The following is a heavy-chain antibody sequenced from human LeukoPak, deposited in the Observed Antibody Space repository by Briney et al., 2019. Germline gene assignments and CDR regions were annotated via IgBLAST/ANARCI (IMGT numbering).Heavy chain of an antibody. V-gene: IGHV3-23*01. J-gene: IGHJ3*02. D-gene: IGHD3-3*01. CDR2: ISGSGGST. CDR1: GFTFSSYA. Sequence: GGSLRLSCAASGFTFSSYAMSWVRQAPGKGLEWVSAISGSGGSTYYADSVKGRFTISRDNSKNTLYLQMNSLGAEDTAVYYCANLEANYDFWSGYFSLNAFDIWGQGTMVTVSS. CDR3: ANLEANYDFWSGYFSLNAFDI.